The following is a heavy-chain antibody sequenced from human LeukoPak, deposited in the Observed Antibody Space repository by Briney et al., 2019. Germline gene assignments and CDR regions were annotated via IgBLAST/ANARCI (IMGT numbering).Heavy chain of an antibody. V-gene: IGHV4-39*07. CDR3: ARGLNRKTSRTSGSYYRDRYYYYYYMDV. D-gene: IGHD3-10*01. Sequence: SETLSLTCTVSGGSISSNTYYWGWIRQPPGKGLEWIGEINHSGSTNYNPSLKSRVTISVDTSKNQFSLKLSSVTAADTAVYYCARGLNRKTSRTSGSYYRDRYYYYYYMDVWGKGTTVTVSS. CDR2: INHSGST. J-gene: IGHJ6*03. CDR1: GGSISSNTYY.